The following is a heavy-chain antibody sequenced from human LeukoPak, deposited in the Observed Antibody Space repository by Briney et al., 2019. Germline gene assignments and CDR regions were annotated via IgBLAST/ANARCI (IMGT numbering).Heavy chain of an antibody. V-gene: IGHV1-18*01. J-gene: IGHJ4*02. CDR3: ARAGPTYYYDSSGYQN. CDR2: ISGYNGNT. Sequence: ASVKVSCKASGYTFTTYVIIWVRQAPGQGLEWMGWISGYNGNTNYAQKLQARVTMTTDTSTSTAYMELRSLRSDDTAVYYCARAGPTYYYDSSGYQNWGQGTLVTVSS. CDR1: GYTFTTYV. D-gene: IGHD3-22*01.